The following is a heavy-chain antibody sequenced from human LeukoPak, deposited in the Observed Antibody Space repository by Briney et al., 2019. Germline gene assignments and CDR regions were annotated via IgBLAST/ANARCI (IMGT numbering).Heavy chain of an antibody. V-gene: IGHV1-24*01. Sequence: ATVKVSCRISGYTLSELSMHWVRQVPGKGLEWMGSFDPEYNETISTQKFQGRLTMTEDTSTDTAYMELNSLRSEDTAVYFCATEDLAVAGPFDFWGQETLVTVSS. CDR1: GYTLSELS. CDR2: FDPEYNET. J-gene: IGHJ4*02. CDR3: ATEDLAVAGPFDF. D-gene: IGHD6-19*01.